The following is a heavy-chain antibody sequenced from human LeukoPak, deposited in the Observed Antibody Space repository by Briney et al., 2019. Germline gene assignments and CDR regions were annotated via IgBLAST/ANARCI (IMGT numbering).Heavy chain of an antibody. CDR1: GFTFSSYW. V-gene: IGHV3-7*01. D-gene: IGHD4-23*01. CDR2: IKQDGSEK. J-gene: IGHJ4*02. CDR3: ASDITTVVTAYFDY. Sequence: PGGSLRLSCAASGFTFSSYWMNWVRQAPGKGLEWVANIKQDGSEKYYVDSVKGRFTISRDNAKNSLYLQMNSLRAEDTAVYYCASDITTVVTAYFDYWGQGTLVTVSS.